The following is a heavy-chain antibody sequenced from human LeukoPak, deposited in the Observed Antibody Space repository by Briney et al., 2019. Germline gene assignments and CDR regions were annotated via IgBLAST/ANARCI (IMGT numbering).Heavy chain of an antibody. D-gene: IGHD6-6*01. CDR1: GFTFSDYY. V-gene: IGHV3-11*01. CDR3: ARVYSSTSGKNAFDI. CDR2: ISSSGSTI. J-gene: IGHJ3*02. Sequence: GGSLRLSCAASGFTFSDYYMSWIRQAPGKGLEWVSYISSSGSTIYYADSVKGRFTISRDNAQNSLYLQMNSLRAEDTAVYYCARVYSSTSGKNAFDIWGQGTMVTVSS.